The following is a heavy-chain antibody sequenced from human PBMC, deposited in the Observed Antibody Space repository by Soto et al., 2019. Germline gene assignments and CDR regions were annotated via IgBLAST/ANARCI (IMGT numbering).Heavy chain of an antibody. Sequence: EVQLVESGGGLVQPGGSLRLSCVASGFTFSSYEMNWVRQAPGKGLEWVSYISSSGHTIYYADSVKGRFTISRDNAKNSLYLQMNSLRAEDTAVYYCARGGCSSTSCHKRLNRFDPWGQGTLVTVSS. V-gene: IGHV3-48*03. CDR1: GFTFSSYE. CDR3: ARGGCSSTSCHKRLNRFDP. CDR2: ISSSGHTI. J-gene: IGHJ5*02. D-gene: IGHD2-2*02.